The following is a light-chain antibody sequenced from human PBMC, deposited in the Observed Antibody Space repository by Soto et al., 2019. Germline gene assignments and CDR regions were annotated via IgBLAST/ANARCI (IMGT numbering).Light chain of an antibody. V-gene: IGKV1-5*03. Sequence: DIQMTQSPSTLSASIGDIVNITFRASQSIISWLACYQQKPGKAPKVLIYKASNLESGVPSRFSGSGSETEFTLTISSLQPDDFATYYCQQYNVYSTFGGGTKVDIK. CDR3: QQYNVYST. CDR1: QSIISW. CDR2: KAS. J-gene: IGKJ4*01.